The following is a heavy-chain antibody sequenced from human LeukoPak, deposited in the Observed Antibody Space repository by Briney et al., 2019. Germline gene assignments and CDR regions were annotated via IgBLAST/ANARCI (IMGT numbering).Heavy chain of an antibody. V-gene: IGHV3-30*18. J-gene: IGHJ4*02. D-gene: IGHD5-18*01. CDR1: GFTFSRYG. Sequence: GGSLRLSCTASGFTFSRYGMHWVRQAPGKGLEWVALISYDGRNKYYADSVKGRFAISRDNSKNMLFLQMNSLSAEDTAVYYCAKDFGSTYGYFDYWGQGTLVIVSS. CDR2: ISYDGRNK. CDR3: AKDFGSTYGYFDY.